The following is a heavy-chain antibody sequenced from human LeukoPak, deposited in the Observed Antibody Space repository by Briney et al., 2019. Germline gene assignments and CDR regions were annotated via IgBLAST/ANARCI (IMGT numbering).Heavy chain of an antibody. Sequence: GGSLRLSCAASGFTFSDYYMSWIRQAPGKGLEWVSYISSSGSTIYYADSVKGRFTISRDNAKNSLYLQMNSLRAEDTAVYYCARASVELLPPSLDYWGQGTLVTVSS. CDR3: ARASVELLPPSLDY. D-gene: IGHD1-26*01. J-gene: IGHJ4*02. CDR1: GFTFSDYY. V-gene: IGHV3-11*01. CDR2: ISSSGSTI.